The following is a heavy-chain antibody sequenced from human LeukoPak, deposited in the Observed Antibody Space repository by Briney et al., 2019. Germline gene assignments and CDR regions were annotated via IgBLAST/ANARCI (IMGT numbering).Heavy chain of an antibody. CDR2: IRYDGSNK. V-gene: IGHV3-30*02. CDR3: ARENQNVLRFLEWLSYFDY. Sequence: GGSLRLSCAASGFTFSSYGMHWVRQAPGKGLEWVAFIRYDGSNKYYADSVKGRFTISRDNSKNTLYLQMNSLRAEDTAVYYCARENQNVLRFLEWLSYFDYWGQGTLVTVSS. J-gene: IGHJ4*02. D-gene: IGHD3-3*01. CDR1: GFTFSSYG.